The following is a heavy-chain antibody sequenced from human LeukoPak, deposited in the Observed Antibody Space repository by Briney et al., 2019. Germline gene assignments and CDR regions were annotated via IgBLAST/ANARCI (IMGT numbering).Heavy chain of an antibody. V-gene: IGHV4-34*01. J-gene: IGHJ6*02. D-gene: IGHD2-2*02. CDR3: AREKGYCSSTSCYRPYYYYGMGV. Sequence: SETLSLTCAVYGGSFSGYYWSWIRQPPGKGLEWIGEINHSGSTNYNPSLKSRVTISVDTSKNQFSLKLSSVTAADTAVYYCAREKGYCSSTSCYRPYYYYGMGVWGQGTTVTVSS. CDR1: GGSFSGYY. CDR2: INHSGST.